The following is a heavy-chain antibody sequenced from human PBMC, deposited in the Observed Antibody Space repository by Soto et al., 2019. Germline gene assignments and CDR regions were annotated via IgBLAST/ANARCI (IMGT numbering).Heavy chain of an antibody. J-gene: IGHJ6*02. D-gene: IGHD6-13*01. CDR1: GHSFTSYW. CDR2: IYPGDSDT. Sequence: PGESLKISCKGSGHSFTSYWIGLVRQMTGKGLEWMGIIYPGDSDTRYRPSFQGQVTTSADKTISTAYLQWSSLKASDTAMYYCARRVAAAGTRHYGMDVWGQGTTVTVSS. V-gene: IGHV5-51*01. CDR3: ARRVAAAGTRHYGMDV.